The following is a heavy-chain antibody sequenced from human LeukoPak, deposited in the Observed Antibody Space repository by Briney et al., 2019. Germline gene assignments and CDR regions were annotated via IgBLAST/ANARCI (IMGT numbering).Heavy chain of an antibody. D-gene: IGHD6-13*01. J-gene: IGHJ6*02. Sequence: SETLSLTCTVSGGSISSYYWSWIRQPAGKGLEWIGRIYTSGSTNYNPSLKSRVTTSVDTSKNQFSLKLSSVTAADTAVYYCARDEPSCSWYYYYYGMDVWGQGTTVTVSS. CDR1: GGSISSYY. V-gene: IGHV4-4*07. CDR3: ARDEPSCSWYYYYYGMDV. CDR2: IYTSGST.